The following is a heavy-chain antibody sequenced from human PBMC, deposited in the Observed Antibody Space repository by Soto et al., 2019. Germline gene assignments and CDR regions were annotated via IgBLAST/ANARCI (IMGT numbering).Heavy chain of an antibody. CDR2: VYSSGNT. CDR3: ARGQRFSDWFDP. Sequence: SETLSLTCSVSGGTISGYYWTWIRQPAGKGLEWIGRVYSSGNTKYNPSLQSRVTMSLDTSNNQFSLRLTSVTAADTAVYYCARGQRFSDWFDPWGQGTLVTAPQ. D-gene: IGHD3-3*01. CDR1: GGTISGYY. V-gene: IGHV4-4*07. J-gene: IGHJ5*02.